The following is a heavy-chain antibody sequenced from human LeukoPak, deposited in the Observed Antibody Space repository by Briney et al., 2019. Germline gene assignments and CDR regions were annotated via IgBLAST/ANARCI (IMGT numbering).Heavy chain of an antibody. CDR3: ARDFVYYDSSGSSSGAP. CDR1: GFTFSSYS. J-gene: IGHJ5*02. D-gene: IGHD3-22*01. Sequence: GGSLRLSCAASGFTFSSYSMNWVRQAPGKGLEWVSSISSSSSYIYYADSVKGRFTISRDNAKNSLYLQMNSLRAEDTAVYYCARDFVYYDSSGSSSGAPWGKGTLVTVSS. CDR2: ISSSSSYI. V-gene: IGHV3-21*01.